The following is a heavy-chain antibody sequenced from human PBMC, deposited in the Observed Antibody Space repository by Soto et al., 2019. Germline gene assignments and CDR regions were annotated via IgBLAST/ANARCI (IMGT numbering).Heavy chain of an antibody. CDR3: AREKGRFLEWLLSYYYYGMDV. CDR2: ISAYNGNT. V-gene: IGHV1-18*01. J-gene: IGHJ6*02. Sequence: ASVKVSCKASGYTFTSYGISWVRHAPGQGLEWMGWISAYNGNTNYAQKLQGRVTMTTDTSTSTAYMELRSLRSDDTAVYYCAREKGRFLEWLLSYYYYGMDVWGQGTTVTVYS. CDR1: GYTFTSYG. D-gene: IGHD3-3*01.